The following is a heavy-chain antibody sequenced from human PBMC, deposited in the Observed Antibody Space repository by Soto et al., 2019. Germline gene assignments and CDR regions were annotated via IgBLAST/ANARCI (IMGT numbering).Heavy chain of an antibody. CDR2: IYYSGST. J-gene: IGHJ4*02. V-gene: IGHV4-59*01. D-gene: IGHD3-22*01. Sequence: PSETLSLTCTVSGGSISSYYWSWIRQPPGKGLEWIGYIYYSGSTNYNPSLKSRVTISVDTSKTQFSLKLSSVTAADTAVYYCARVAYYYDSSGYRMGSYYFDYWGQGTLVTVSS. CDR3: ARVAYYYDSSGYRMGSYYFDY. CDR1: GGSISSYY.